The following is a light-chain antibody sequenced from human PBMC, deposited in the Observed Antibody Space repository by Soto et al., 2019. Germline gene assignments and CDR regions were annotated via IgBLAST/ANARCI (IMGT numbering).Light chain of an antibody. J-gene: IGLJ1*01. CDR3: TSYAGGNNV. CDR1: SSDVGGYNY. Sequence: QSALTQPPSVSGSPGQSVTISCTGTSSDVGGYNYVSWYQQHPGKVPKLMVYEVNKRPSGVPDRFSGSKSGNTASLTVSGLQAEDEADYYCTSYAGGNNVFGTGTKLTFL. CDR2: EVN. V-gene: IGLV2-8*01.